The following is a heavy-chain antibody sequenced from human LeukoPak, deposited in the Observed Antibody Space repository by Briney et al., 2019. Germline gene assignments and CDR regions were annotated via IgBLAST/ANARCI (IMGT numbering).Heavy chain of an antibody. J-gene: IGHJ4*02. V-gene: IGHV3-7*01. D-gene: IGHD3-3*01. CDR3: ARDGGGITIFGVVIIQSVDY. Sequence: GSLRLSCAASGFTFSSYWMSWVRQAPGKGLEWVANIKQDGSEKYYVDSVKGRFTISRDNAKNSLYLQMNSLRAEDTAVYYCARDGGGITIFGVVIIQSVDYWGQGTLVTVSS. CDR1: GFTFSSYW. CDR2: IKQDGSEK.